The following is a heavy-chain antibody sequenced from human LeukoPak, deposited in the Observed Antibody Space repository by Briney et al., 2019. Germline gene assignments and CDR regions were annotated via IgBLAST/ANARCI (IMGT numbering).Heavy chain of an antibody. V-gene: IGHV4-59*08. D-gene: IGHD6-19*01. CDR3: ARHSAVAGTVY. J-gene: IGHJ4*02. CDR1: GGSISSCY. Sequence: SETLSLTCTVSGGSISSCYWRWIRQPPGKGLEWIGYIYYSGNTNYNPSLKSRVTISVDTSKNQFSLKLSSVTAADTAVYYCARHSAVAGTVYWGQGTLVTVSS. CDR2: IYYSGNT.